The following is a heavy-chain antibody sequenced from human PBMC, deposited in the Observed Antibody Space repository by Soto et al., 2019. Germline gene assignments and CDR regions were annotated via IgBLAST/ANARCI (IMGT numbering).Heavy chain of an antibody. CDR3: ASQATGWYPDY. CDR2: FHDSGST. Sequence: QVELQESGPGLVKPSQTLSLTCTVSGGSISSSGYYWSWIRQHPGKGLEWIGYFHDSGSTYYNPSLKSRVTISVDTSKNQFSLKLTSVTAADTAVYYCASQATGWYPDYWGQGTLVTVSS. V-gene: IGHV4-31*03. CDR1: GGSISSSGYY. D-gene: IGHD6-19*01. J-gene: IGHJ4*02.